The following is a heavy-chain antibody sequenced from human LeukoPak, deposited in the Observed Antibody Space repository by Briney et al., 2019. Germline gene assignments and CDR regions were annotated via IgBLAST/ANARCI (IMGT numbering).Heavy chain of an antibody. D-gene: IGHD3-3*01. CDR2: ISSSSSYI. Sequence: GGSLRLSCAASGFTFANYAMSWVRQAPGKGLEWVSSISSSSSYIYYADSVKGRFTISRDNAKNSLYLQMNSLRAEDTAVYYCARGRFLEWLTPDYYYYGMDVWGQGTTVTVSS. J-gene: IGHJ6*02. CDR1: GFTFANYA. V-gene: IGHV3-21*01. CDR3: ARGRFLEWLTPDYYYYGMDV.